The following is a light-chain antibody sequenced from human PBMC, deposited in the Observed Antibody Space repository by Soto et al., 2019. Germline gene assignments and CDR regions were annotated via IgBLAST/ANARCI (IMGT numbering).Light chain of an antibody. CDR2: AAF. J-gene: IGKJ3*01. Sequence: DIQLTQSPSFLSASVGDRVTITCRASQGTSKNLAWYQQKPGKAPKLLIYAAFTLESGVPSRFIGSGSGTEFTLTIRSLQAEDFATYYCQQLNAFGPGTKVDVK. V-gene: IGKV1-9*01. CDR1: QGTSKN. CDR3: QQLNA.